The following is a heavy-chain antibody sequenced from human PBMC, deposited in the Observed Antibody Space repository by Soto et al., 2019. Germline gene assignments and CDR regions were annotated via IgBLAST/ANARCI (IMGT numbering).Heavy chain of an antibody. CDR1: GGTFSSYA. D-gene: IGHD3-9*01. Sequence: GASVKVSCKASGGTFSSYAISWVRQAPGQGLEWMGGIIPIFGTASYAQKFQGRVTMTADTSTSTVYMELSSLRSEDTAVYYCARGLLRYFDWDFDYWGQGTLVTVSS. V-gene: IGHV1-69*06. J-gene: IGHJ4*02. CDR3: ARGLLRYFDWDFDY. CDR2: IIPIFGTA.